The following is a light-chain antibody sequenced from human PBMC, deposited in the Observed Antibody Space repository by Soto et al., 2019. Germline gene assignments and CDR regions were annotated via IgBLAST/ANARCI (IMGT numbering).Light chain of an antibody. J-gene: IGKJ1*01. CDR2: AAS. Sequence: DVLLTQSPSSLSASLGDRVTITCRASQGISKFLAWYQQKSGEIPKLLIYAASTLQSGVPSRFSGGGSGTHFTLTIDSLQPEDVAVYYCQKYDGAPWAFGQGTKLEIK. V-gene: IGKV1-27*01. CDR1: QGISKF. CDR3: QKYDGAPWA.